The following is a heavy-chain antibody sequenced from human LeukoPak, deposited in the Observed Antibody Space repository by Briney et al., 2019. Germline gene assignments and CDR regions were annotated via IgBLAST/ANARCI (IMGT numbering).Heavy chain of an antibody. D-gene: IGHD6-19*01. J-gene: IGHJ4*02. CDR2: INHSGST. CDR1: GGSFSGYY. V-gene: IGHV4-34*01. CDR3: ARGRNSGFDY. Sequence: PSETLSLTCAVYGGSFSGYYWSWIRQPPGKGLEWIGEINHSGSTNYNPSLKSRVTISVDTSKNQFSLKLSSVTAADTAVYYCARGRNSGFDYWGQGTLVTVSS.